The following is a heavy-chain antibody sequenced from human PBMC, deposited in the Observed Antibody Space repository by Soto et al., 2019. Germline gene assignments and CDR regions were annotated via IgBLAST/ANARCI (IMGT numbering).Heavy chain of an antibody. Sequence: SETLSLTCTVSGDSIGTTHSYWAWIRQSPGKGLEWIGNIHYSGSTYYMPSLRRRVTLSVDTSKNQFSLRLTSVTAEDTADYYCARHEGNGNVWPLDYWGQGILVTVSS. CDR2: IHYSGST. V-gene: IGHV4-39*01. CDR1: GDSIGTTHSY. J-gene: IGHJ4*02. D-gene: IGHD2-8*01. CDR3: ARHEGNGNVWPLDY.